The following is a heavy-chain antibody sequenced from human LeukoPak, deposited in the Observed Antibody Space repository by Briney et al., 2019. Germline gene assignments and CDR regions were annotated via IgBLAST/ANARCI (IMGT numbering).Heavy chain of an antibody. Sequence: ASVKVSCKASGGTFSSYAISWVRQAPGQGLEWMGRIIPIFGIANYAQKFQGRVTITADKSTCTAYMELSSLRSEDTAVYYCARERYSSSWETRYNWSDPWGQGTLVTVSS. CDR3: ARERYSSSWETRYNWSDP. D-gene: IGHD6-13*01. CDR2: IIPIFGIA. CDR1: GGTFSSYA. J-gene: IGHJ5*02. V-gene: IGHV1-69*04.